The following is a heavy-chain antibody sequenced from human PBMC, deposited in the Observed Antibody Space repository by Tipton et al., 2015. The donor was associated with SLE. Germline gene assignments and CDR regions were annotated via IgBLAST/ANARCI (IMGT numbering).Heavy chain of an antibody. CDR2: ISSSSSTI. CDR1: GFTFSSYS. D-gene: IGHD4-17*01. J-gene: IGHJ3*02. V-gene: IGHV3-48*01. CDR3: ARSRTTVTTYDAFDI. Sequence: SLRLSCAASGFTFSSYSMNWVRQAPGKGLEWVSYISSSSSTIYYADSVKGRFTISRDNAKNSLYLQMNSLRAEDTAVYYCARSRTTVTTYDAFDIWGQGTMVTVSS.